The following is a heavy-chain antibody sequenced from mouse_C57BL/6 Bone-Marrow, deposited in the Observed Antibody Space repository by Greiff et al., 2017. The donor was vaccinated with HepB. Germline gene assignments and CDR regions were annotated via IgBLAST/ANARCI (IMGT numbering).Heavy chain of an antibody. Sequence: VQLQHPGAELVKPGASVKMSCKASGYTFTSYWITWVKQRPGQGLEWIGDIYPGSGSTNYNEKFKSKATLTVDTSSSTAYMQLSSLTSEDSAVYYCALDGYPPYYAMDYWGQGTSVTVSS. CDR2: IYPGSGST. CDR3: ALDGYPPYYAMDY. J-gene: IGHJ4*01. D-gene: IGHD2-3*01. V-gene: IGHV1-55*01. CDR1: GYTFTSYW.